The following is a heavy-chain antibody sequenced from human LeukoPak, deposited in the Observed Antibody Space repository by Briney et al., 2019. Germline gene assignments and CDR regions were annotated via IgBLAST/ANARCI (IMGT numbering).Heavy chain of an antibody. CDR2: INPNSGGT. J-gene: IGHJ4*02. CDR1: GYTFTGYY. D-gene: IGHD3-10*01. V-gene: IGHV1-2*02. Sequence: ASVKVSCKASGYTFTGYYVHWVRQAPGQGLEWMGWINPNSGGTSYAQKFQGRVTMTRDTSISTAYMELSRLRSDDTAVYYCARDPTYYYGSGSYYFDYWGQGTLVTVSS. CDR3: ARDPTYYYGSGSYYFDY.